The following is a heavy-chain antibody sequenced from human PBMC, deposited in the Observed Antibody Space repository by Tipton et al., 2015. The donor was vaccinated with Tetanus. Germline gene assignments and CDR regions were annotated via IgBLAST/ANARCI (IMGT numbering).Heavy chain of an antibody. CDR2: ISYRSTSI. CDR3: ATRGEARANWSGS. Sequence: SLRLSCAASGFSFRDFGMNWVRQAPGKGLGWVSYISYRSTSIYYADSVKGRFVVSRDNAKNSLYLQMNTLRDDDTAVYYCATRGEARANWSGSWGQGTRVTVSS. V-gene: IGHV3-48*02. J-gene: IGHJ5*01. D-gene: IGHD2-21*01. CDR1: GFSFRDFG.